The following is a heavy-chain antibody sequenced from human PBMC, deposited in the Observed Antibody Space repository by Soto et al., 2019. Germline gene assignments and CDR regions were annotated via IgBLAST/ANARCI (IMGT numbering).Heavy chain of an antibody. V-gene: IGHV1-2*02. Sequence: ASVKVSCKASGYTFTGQYMHWVRQAPGQGLEWMGWINPNSGDTNYAQKFQGRVTMTRDTSIGTAYMELSSLRSNDTAIYYCARESPGITLYGMDVWGQGTTVTVSS. D-gene: IGHD1-7*01. CDR2: INPNSGDT. CDR3: ARESPGITLYGMDV. CDR1: GYTFTGQY. J-gene: IGHJ6*02.